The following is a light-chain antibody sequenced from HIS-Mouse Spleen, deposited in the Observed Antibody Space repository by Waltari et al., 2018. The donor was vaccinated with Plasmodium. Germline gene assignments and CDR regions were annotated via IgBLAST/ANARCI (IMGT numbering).Light chain of an antibody. CDR3: QVWDSSSDHPDVV. J-gene: IGLJ2*01. Sequence: SYVLTQPPSGSVAPGKPARITCGGTNIGSKSLHWYQQKPGRAPVLVVYEDSDRPSAIPVRFSGSNSGNTATLTISRVEAGDEADYYCQVWDSSSDHPDVVFGGGTKLTVL. CDR2: EDS. CDR1: NIGSKS. V-gene: IGLV3-21*03.